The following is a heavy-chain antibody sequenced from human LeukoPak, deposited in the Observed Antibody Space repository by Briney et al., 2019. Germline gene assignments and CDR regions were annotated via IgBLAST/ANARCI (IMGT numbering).Heavy chain of an antibody. CDR3: AKDTVAAIDARGYFDY. CDR2: IWYDGSNK. J-gene: IGHJ4*02. D-gene: IGHD6-19*01. V-gene: IGHV3-30*02. Sequence: GGSLRLSCAASGFTFSSYGMHWVRQAPGKGLEWVAVIWYDGSNKYYADSVKGRFTISRDNCKNTLYLQMNSLRAEDTALYYCAKDTVAAIDARGYFDYWGQGTLVTVSS. CDR1: GFTFSSYG.